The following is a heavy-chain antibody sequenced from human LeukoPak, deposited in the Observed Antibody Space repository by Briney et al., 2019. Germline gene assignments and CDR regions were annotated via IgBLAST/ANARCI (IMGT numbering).Heavy chain of an antibody. CDR2: IYWDDDK. CDR3: ARTLVDYVWGSYRYTGFDY. D-gene: IGHD3-16*02. Sequence: SGPTLVKPTQTLTLTCTFSGFSLSTSGVGVGWIRQPPGKALEWFALIYWDDDKRYSPSLKSRLTITKDTSKNQVVLTMTNMDPVDTATYYCARTLVDYVWGSYRYTGFDYWGQGTLVTVSS. V-gene: IGHV2-5*02. CDR1: GFSLSTSGVG. J-gene: IGHJ4*02.